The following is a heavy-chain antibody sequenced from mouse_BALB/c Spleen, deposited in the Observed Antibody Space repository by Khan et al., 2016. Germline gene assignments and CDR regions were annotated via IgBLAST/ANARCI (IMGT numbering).Heavy chain of an antibody. Sequence: EVKLEVSGPELVKPGASVKMSCKASGYTFTSYDIHWVKQKPGQGLEWIGYINPYNDYTKFNEKFKGKATLTSDKSSSTAYMELSSLTSEDSAVYYCARGVLGLQTCFAYWGQGTLVTVSA. V-gene: IGHV1S136*01. CDR2: INPYNDYT. J-gene: IGHJ3*01. D-gene: IGHD3-1*01. CDR1: GYTFTSYD. CDR3: ARGVLGLQTCFAY.